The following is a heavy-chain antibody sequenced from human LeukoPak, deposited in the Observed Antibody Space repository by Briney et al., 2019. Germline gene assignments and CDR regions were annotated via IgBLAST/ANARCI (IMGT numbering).Heavy chain of an antibody. CDR2: IYYSGST. CDR1: GGSISSYY. Sequence: SETLSLTCTVSGGSISSYYWSWIRQPPGKGLEWIGYIYYSGSTNYNPSLKSRVTISVDTSKNQFSLKLSSVTAADTAVYYCARDNDVVVTGPRWFDPWGQGTLVTVSS. J-gene: IGHJ5*02. CDR3: ARDNDVVVTGPRWFDP. V-gene: IGHV4-59*12. D-gene: IGHD2-21*02.